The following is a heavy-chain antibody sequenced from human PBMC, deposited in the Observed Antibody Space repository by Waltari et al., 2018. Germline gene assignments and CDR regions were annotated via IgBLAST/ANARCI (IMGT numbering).Heavy chain of an antibody. V-gene: IGHV3-7*01. CDR1: AFALSNYW. Sequence: EVQVVQSGGGLVQPGGSLRLSCAASAFALSNYWMTWVRRAAGKGLEWVANINQDGNGLHYVDSVRGRFTISRDNAKNSMFLQMNSLRAEDTAVYYCARVPLPWYLDYWGQGTLVTVSS. CDR3: ARVPLPWYLDY. CDR2: INQDGNGL. J-gene: IGHJ4*02.